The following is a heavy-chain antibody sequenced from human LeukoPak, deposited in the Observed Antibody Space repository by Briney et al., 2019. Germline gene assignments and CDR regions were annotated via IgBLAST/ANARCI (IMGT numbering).Heavy chain of an antibody. D-gene: IGHD2-2*01. CDR3: AKDGADIVVVPAATTDSHWFDP. V-gene: IGHV3-30*02. CDR2: IRYDGSNK. J-gene: IGHJ5*02. Sequence: GGSLRLSCAASGFTFSSYGMHWVRQAPGKGLERVAFIRYDGSNKYYADSVKGRFTISRDNSKNTLYLQMNSLRAEDTAVYYCAKDGADIVVVPAATTDSHWFDPWGQGTLVTVSS. CDR1: GFTFSSYG.